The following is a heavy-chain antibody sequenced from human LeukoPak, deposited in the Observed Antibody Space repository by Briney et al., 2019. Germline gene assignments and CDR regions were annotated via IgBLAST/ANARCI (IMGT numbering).Heavy chain of an antibody. J-gene: IGHJ4*02. CDR3: ARDTRGYSYGYYDY. Sequence: GSLRLSCAASGFTVSSNYMSWVRQAPGKGLEWVSVIYSGGSTYYADSVKGRFTISRDNSKNTLYLQMSSLRAEDTAVYYCARDTRGYSYGYYDYWGQGTLVTVSS. CDR2: IYSGGST. D-gene: IGHD5-18*01. V-gene: IGHV3-53*01. CDR1: GFTVSSNY.